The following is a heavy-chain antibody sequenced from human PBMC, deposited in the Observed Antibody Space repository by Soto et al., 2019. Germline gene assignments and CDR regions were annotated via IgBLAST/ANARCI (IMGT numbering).Heavy chain of an antibody. CDR3: ARDTVTTPGYFDY. D-gene: IGHD4-17*01. Sequence: ASVKVSCKASGYTFTSYDINWVRQATGQGFEWMGWMNPNSGNTGYAQKFQGRVTMTRDTSITTAYMELSSLRSEDTAVYYCARDTVTTPGYFDYWGQGTLVTVSS. V-gene: IGHV1-8*01. CDR1: GYTFTSYD. CDR2: MNPNSGNT. J-gene: IGHJ4*02.